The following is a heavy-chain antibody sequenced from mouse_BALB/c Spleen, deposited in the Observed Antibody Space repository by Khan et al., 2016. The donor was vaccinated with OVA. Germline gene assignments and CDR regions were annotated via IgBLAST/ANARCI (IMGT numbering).Heavy chain of an antibody. Sequence: EVKLLESGPGLVKPSQSLSLTCTVTGYSITSDYAWNWIRQFPGNTLEWMGYISYSGSTNYNPSLKSRISITRDTSKNQFILQLNSVTTEDTATDYCARDGSRYNYAMDYWGQGTSVTVPS. V-gene: IGHV3-2*02. D-gene: IGHD2-3*01. J-gene: IGHJ4*01. CDR3: ARDGSRYNYAMDY. CDR2: ISYSGST. CDR1: GYSITSDYA.